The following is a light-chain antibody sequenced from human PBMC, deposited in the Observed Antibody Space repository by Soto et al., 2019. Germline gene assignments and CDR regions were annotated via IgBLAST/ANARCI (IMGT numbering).Light chain of an antibody. Sequence: QSALTQPASVSGSPGQSITISCTGTSSDVGGYNYVSWYQQHPGKAPKLMIYDVSNRPSGVSNRFSGSKSGNTASLTISGLKAEDEADDYCSSYTSSSTLYVFGTGTQLTVL. CDR3: SSYTSSSTLYV. CDR1: SSDVGGYNY. J-gene: IGLJ1*01. V-gene: IGLV2-14*01. CDR2: DVS.